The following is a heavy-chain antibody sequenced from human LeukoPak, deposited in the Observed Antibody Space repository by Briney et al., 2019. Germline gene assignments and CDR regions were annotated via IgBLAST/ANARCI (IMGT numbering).Heavy chain of an antibody. CDR3: AREDCDYGDYYFDY. D-gene: IGHD4-17*01. Sequence: PGGSLRLSCAASGFTSSSYWMHWVRQAPGEGLVWVSRINSDGSDTIYADSVKGRFTISRDNAKNTLYLQMYSLRAEDTALYYCAREDCDYGDYYFDYWGQGTLVTVSS. CDR2: INSDGSDT. V-gene: IGHV3-74*01. J-gene: IGHJ4*02. CDR1: GFTSSSYW.